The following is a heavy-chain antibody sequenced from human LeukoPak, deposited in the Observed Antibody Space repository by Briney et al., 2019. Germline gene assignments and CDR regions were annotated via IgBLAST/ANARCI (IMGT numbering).Heavy chain of an antibody. CDR3: ARSPPWGYYDSSGYFALYFDY. V-gene: IGHV3-48*03. CDR2: TSSSGSTI. J-gene: IGHJ4*02. Sequence: GGSLRLSCAASGFTFSSYEMNWVRQAPGKGLEWVSYTSSSGSTIYYADSVKGRFTISRDNAKNSLYLQMNSLRAEDTAVYYCARSPPWGYYDSSGYFALYFDYWGQGTLVTVSS. D-gene: IGHD3-22*01. CDR1: GFTFSSYE.